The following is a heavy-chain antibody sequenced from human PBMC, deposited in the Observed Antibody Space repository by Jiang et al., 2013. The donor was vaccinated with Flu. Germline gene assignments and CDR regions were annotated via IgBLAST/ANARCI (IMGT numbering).Heavy chain of an antibody. Sequence: GDSVSSNSAAWNWIRQSPSRGLEWLGRTYYRSKWYNDYAVSVKSRITINPDTSKNQFSLQLNSVTPEDTAVYYCARAQFSRGTQKAGMDVWGQGTTVTVSS. CDR3: ARAQFSRGTQKAGMDV. V-gene: IGHV6-1*01. J-gene: IGHJ6*02. D-gene: IGHD1/OR15-1a*01. CDR1: GDSVSSNSAA. CDR2: TYYRSKWYN.